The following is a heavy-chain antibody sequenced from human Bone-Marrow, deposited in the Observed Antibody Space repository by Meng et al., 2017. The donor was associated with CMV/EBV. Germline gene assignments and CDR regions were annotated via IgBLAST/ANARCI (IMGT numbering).Heavy chain of an antibody. CDR1: GFTFSTFP. V-gene: IGHV3-48*04. CDR3: ARDRIAAIKENYYYYGMDV. CDR2: ISSESTTI. Sequence: GESLKISCAASGFTFSTFPMNWVRQAPGKGLEWLSYISSESTTIYYADSVRGRFTISRDNAKNSLYLQMNSLSADDTAVYYCARDRIAAIKENYYYYGMDVWGQGTTVTGYS. D-gene: IGHD6-6*01. J-gene: IGHJ6*01.